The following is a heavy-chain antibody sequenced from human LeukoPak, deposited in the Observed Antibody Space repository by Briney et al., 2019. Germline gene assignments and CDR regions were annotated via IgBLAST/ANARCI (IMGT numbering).Heavy chain of an antibody. Sequence: GGTLRLSCEGSGFTFKNFDMRWIRQAPGKGLEWVSEVSGSGRITDYADSVKGRFAISRDNSKNALYLQMNNLGVEDTAIYYCAKRRPTGNYFDYWGQGTLVTVSA. CDR1: GFTFKNFD. J-gene: IGHJ4*02. CDR2: VSGSGRIT. V-gene: IGHV3-23*01. CDR3: AKRRPTGNYFDY. D-gene: IGHD2-8*02.